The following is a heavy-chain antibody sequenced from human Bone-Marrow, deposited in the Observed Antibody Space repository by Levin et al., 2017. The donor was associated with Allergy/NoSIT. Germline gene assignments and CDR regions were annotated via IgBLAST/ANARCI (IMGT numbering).Heavy chain of an antibody. CDR3: ARDGPFGDLDS. J-gene: IGHJ4*02. D-gene: IGHD3-10*01. Sequence: GGSLRLSCAASGFTFSDHYMDWVRQVAGKGLEWVGRIRNKPNTYTTEYAASVKGRFTISRDDSRSLLYLQMNSLKTEDSAVYYCARDGPFGDLDSWGQGSLVSVSS. V-gene: IGHV3-72*01. CDR2: IRNKPNTYTT. CDR1: GFTFSDHY.